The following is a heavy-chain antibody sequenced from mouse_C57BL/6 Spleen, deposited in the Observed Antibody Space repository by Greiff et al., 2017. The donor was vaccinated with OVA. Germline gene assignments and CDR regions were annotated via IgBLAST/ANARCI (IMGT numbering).Heavy chain of an antibody. CDR1: GFTFSSYG. D-gene: IGHD1-1*02. V-gene: IGHV5-6*01. Sequence: EVQLVESGGDLVKPGGSLKLSCAASGFTFSSYGMSWVRQTPDKRLEWVATISSGGSYTYYPDSVKGRFTISRDNAKNTLYLQMSSLKSEDTAMYYCARQGSYGFDYWGQGTTLTVSS. J-gene: IGHJ2*01. CDR3: ARQGSYGFDY. CDR2: ISSGGSYT.